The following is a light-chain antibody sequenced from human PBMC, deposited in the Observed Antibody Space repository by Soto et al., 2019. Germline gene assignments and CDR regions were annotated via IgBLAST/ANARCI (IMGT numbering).Light chain of an antibody. CDR3: QSYDSSLTGSVV. CDR1: SSNIGAGYD. J-gene: IGLJ3*02. Sequence: QAVVTQPPSLSGAPGQRVTISCTGSSSNIGAGYDVHWYQQLPGTAPKLLIYGNNNRPSGVPDRFSGSKSGTSASLAITGLQAEDEADYYCQSYDSSLTGSVVFGGGTKLTVL. V-gene: IGLV1-40*01. CDR2: GNN.